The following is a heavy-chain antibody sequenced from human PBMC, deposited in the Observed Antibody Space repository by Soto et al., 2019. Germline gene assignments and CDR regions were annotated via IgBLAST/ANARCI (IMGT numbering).Heavy chain of an antibody. CDR3: AKDGRRIAAAGTGRFDY. D-gene: IGHD6-13*01. Sequence: GGSLRLSCASSGFTFISYGMHWVRQAPGKGLEWVAVISYDGSNKYYADSVKGRFTISRDNSKNTLYLQMNSLRAEDTAVYYCAKDGRRIAAAGTGRFDYWGQGTLVTVSS. CDR1: GFTFISYG. V-gene: IGHV3-30*18. CDR2: ISYDGSNK. J-gene: IGHJ4*02.